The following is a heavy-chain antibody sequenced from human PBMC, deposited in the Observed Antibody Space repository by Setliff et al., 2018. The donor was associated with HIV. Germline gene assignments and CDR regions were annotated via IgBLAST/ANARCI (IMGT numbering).Heavy chain of an antibody. J-gene: IGHJ4*02. D-gene: IGHD6-19*01. Sequence: ASVKVSCKASGYTFTAYHMHWVRQAPGQGLEWMGWINLNSGGTSYAQKFQGRVTMTRDTYINTGYMELSRLRSDDTAVYYCASAVAGTPFDYWGQGALVTVSS. CDR2: INLNSGGT. CDR1: GYTFTAYH. V-gene: IGHV1-2*02. CDR3: ASAVAGTPFDY.